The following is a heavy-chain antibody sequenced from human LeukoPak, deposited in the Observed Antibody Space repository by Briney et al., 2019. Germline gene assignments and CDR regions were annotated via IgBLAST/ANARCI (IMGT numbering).Heavy chain of an antibody. Sequence: PGRSLRLSCTASGFTFGDYAMSWFRQAPGKGLEWVGFIRSKAYGGTTEYAASVKGRFTISRDDSKSIAYLQMNSLKTEDTAVYYCTSHRPYCSGGSCTTGPFDYWGQGTLVTVSS. V-gene: IGHV3-49*03. CDR2: IRSKAYGGTT. J-gene: IGHJ4*02. CDR3: TSHRPYCSGGSCTTGPFDY. CDR1: GFTFGDYA. D-gene: IGHD2-15*01.